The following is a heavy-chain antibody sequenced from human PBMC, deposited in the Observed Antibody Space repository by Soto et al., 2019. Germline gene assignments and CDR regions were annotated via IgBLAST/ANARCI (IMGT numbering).Heavy chain of an antibody. J-gene: IGHJ3*02. CDR2: ISSSSSTI. D-gene: IGHD4-17*01. CDR3: ARPTVDDAFDI. V-gene: IGHV3-48*01. Sequence: GGSLRLSCAASVFTFSSYSMNWVRQAPGKGLEWVSYISSSSSTIYYADSVKGRFTISRDNAKNSLYLQMNSLRAEDTAVYYCARPTVDDAFDIWGQGTMVTVS. CDR1: VFTFSSYS.